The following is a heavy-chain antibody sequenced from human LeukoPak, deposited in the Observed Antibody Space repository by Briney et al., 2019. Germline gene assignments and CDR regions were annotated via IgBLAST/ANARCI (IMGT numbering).Heavy chain of an antibody. J-gene: IGHJ6*02. CDR2: IIPIFGTA. Sequence: GASVKVSCKASGGTFSSYAISWVRQAPGQGLEWMGGIIPIFGTANYAQKFQGRVTITADESTSTAYMELSSLRSEDTAVYYCAREVSWSSSWPVSYYYYGMDVWGQGTTVTVSS. CDR1: GGTFSSYA. V-gene: IGHV1-69*13. D-gene: IGHD6-13*01. CDR3: AREVSWSSSWPVSYYYYGMDV.